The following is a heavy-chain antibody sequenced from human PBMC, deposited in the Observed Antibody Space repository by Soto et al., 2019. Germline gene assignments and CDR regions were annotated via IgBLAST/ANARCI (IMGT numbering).Heavy chain of an antibody. D-gene: IGHD6-19*01. CDR1: GFTFSSYG. Sequence: QVQLVESGGGVVQPGRSLRLSCAASGFTFSSYGMHWVRQAPGKGLEWVAVISYDGSNKYYAESVKGRFTIARDNSKNTLFLHMSSLRAEDTAVYYCVKDGSSGWPYYYGLDVWGQGTSVTVSS. J-gene: IGHJ6*02. CDR3: VKDGSSGWPYYYGLDV. CDR2: ISYDGSNK. V-gene: IGHV3-30*18.